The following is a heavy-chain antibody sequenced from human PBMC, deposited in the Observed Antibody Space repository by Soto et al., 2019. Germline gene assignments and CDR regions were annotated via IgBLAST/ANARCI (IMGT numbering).Heavy chain of an antibody. Sequence: SETLSLTCTVSGDSIRSSSYYWGWIRQPPGKGLEWIGYIYYSGSTNYNPSLKSRVTISVDTSKNQFSLKLSSVTAADTAVYYCARRYGGNFDYWGQGTLVTVSS. V-gene: IGHV4-61*05. J-gene: IGHJ4*02. CDR2: IYYSGST. D-gene: IGHD3-16*01. CDR1: GDSIRSSSYY. CDR3: ARRYGGNFDY.